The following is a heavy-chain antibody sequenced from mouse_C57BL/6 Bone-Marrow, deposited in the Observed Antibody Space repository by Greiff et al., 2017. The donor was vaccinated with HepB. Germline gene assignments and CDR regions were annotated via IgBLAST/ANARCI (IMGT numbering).Heavy chain of an antibody. CDR1: GFTFSDAW. CDR2: IRNKANNHAT. D-gene: IGHD3-1*01. J-gene: IGHJ4*01. V-gene: IGHV6-6*01. CDR3: TFGALWLQTKDYAMDY. Sequence: EVKLVESGGGLVQPGGSMKLSCAASGFTFSDAWMDWVRQSPEKGLEWVAEIRNKANNHATYYAESVKGRFTISRDDSKSSVYLQMNSLRAEDTGIYYCTFGALWLQTKDYAMDYWGQGTSVTVSS.